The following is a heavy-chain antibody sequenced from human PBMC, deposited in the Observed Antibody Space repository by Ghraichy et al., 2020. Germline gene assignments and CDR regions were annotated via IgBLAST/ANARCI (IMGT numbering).Heavy chain of an antibody. Sequence: GGSLRLSCAASGFTFNTYKMNWVRQTPGKGLEWVASITSDSRDIYYADSVKGRFTISRDNAESSLYLQMNSLRAEDTAVYYCASPFPSWYGDSLGYWGRGTLVTVSS. J-gene: IGHJ4*02. CDR2: ITSDSRDI. V-gene: IGHV3-21*01. CDR3: ASPFPSWYGDSLGY. CDR1: GFTFNTYK. D-gene: IGHD6-13*01.